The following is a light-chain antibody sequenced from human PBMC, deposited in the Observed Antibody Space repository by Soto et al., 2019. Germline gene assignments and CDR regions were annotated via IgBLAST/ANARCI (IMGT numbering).Light chain of an antibody. J-gene: IGLJ2*01. CDR1: SSGVGSYNL. CDR2: EGS. V-gene: IGLV2-23*01. Sequence: QSVLTQPASVSGSPGQSITISCTGTSSGVGSYNLVSWYQQHPGKAPKLMIYEGSKRPSGVSNRFSGSKSGNTASLTISGLQAEDEADYYCCSYAGSYVVFGGGTKVTVL. CDR3: CSYAGSYVV.